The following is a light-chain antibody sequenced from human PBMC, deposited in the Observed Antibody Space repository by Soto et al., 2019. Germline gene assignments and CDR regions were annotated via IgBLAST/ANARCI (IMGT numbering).Light chain of an antibody. CDR3: SSYAGSTFYV. J-gene: IGLJ1*01. V-gene: IGLV2-8*01. Sequence: QSVLTQPPSASGSPGQSVTISCTGTSSVVGGYNYVSWYQQHPGKAPKLMIYEVSKRPSGVPDRFSGSKSGNTASLTVSGLQAEDEADYYCSSYAGSTFYVFGPGTKVTVL. CDR1: SSVVGGYNY. CDR2: EVS.